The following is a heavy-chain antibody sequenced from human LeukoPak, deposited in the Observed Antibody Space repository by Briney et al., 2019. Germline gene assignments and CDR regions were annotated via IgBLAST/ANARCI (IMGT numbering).Heavy chain of an antibody. CDR3: ARAEALRAFDI. V-gene: IGHV3-30-3*01. CDR2: ISYDGSNK. J-gene: IGHJ3*02. CDR1: GFTFSSYA. Sequence: PGGSLRLSCAASGFTFSSYALHWVRQAPGKGLEWVAVISYDGSNKYYADSVKGRFTISRDNSKNTLYLQMNSLRAEDTAVYYCARAEALRAFDIWGQGTMVTVSS.